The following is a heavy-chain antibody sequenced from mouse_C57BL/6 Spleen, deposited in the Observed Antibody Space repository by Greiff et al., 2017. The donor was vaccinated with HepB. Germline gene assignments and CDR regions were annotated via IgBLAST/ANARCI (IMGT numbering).Heavy chain of an antibody. CDR3: ASYGLDY. D-gene: IGHD1-2*01. Sequence: QVQLQQSGAELVRPGPSVKVSCKASGYAFTNYLIEWVKQRPGQGLEWIGVINPGSGGTNYNEKFKGKATLTADKSSSTAYMQLSSLTSEDSAVYFCASYGLDYWGQGTTLTVSS. CDR1: GYAFTNYL. CDR2: INPGSGGT. J-gene: IGHJ2*01. V-gene: IGHV1-54*01.